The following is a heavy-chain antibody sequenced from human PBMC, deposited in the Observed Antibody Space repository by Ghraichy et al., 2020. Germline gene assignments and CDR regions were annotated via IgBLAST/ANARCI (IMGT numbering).Heavy chain of an antibody. J-gene: IGHJ5*02. CDR1: GGSVSSGSYY. V-gene: IGHV4-61*01. CDR3: ARERAERSGTGWFDP. Sequence: SETLSLTCTVSGGSVSSGSYYWSWIRQPPGKGLEWTGYIYYSGSTNDNSSLKSRVTITVDTSKNQFSRKLSPVTAADTAVYYCARERAERSGTGWFDPWGQGTLVTVSS. CDR2: IYYSGST. D-gene: IGHD3-10*01.